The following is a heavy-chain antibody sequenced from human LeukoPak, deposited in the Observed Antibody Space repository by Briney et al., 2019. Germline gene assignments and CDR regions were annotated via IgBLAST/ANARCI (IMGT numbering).Heavy chain of an antibody. CDR2: INRSGST. CDR1: GGSISSYY. CDR3: ARARSRTNYYDSSGYYSQYYYYGMDV. D-gene: IGHD3-22*01. Sequence: SETLSPTCTVSGGSISSYYWSWIRQPPGKGLEWIGEINRSGSTNYNPSLKSRVTISVDTSKNQFSLKLSSVTAADTAVYYCARARSRTNYYDSSGYYSQYYYYGMDVWGQGTTVTVSS. J-gene: IGHJ6*02. V-gene: IGHV4-34*01.